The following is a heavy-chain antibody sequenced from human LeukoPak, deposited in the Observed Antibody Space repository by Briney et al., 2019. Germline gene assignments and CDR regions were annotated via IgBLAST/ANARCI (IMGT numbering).Heavy chain of an antibody. CDR2: IYHSGGT. J-gene: IGHJ4*02. CDR3: ARAIVVVVAATPFDY. CDR1: GYSISNGYY. V-gene: IGHV4-38-2*01. D-gene: IGHD2-15*01. Sequence: SETLSLTCAVSGYSISNGYYWGWIRQPPGKGLERIGSIYHSGGTYYNPSLNSRVTISVDTSKNQFSLNLSSVTAADTAVYYCARAIVVVVAATPFDYWGQGTLVTVSS.